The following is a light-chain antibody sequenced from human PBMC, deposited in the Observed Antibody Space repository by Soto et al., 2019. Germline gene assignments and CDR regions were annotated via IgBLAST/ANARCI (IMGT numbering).Light chain of an antibody. CDR3: SSYTSGSTLVV. CDR1: SSDVGGYNY. Sequence: QSALTQPASVSGSPGQSMTISCTGTSSDVGGYNYVSWYQHHPGKAPKLMIYEVSNRPSGVSNRFSGSKSGNTASLTISGLQAEDEADYYCSSYTSGSTLVVFGTGTKVTVL. V-gene: IGLV2-14*01. CDR2: EVS. J-gene: IGLJ1*01.